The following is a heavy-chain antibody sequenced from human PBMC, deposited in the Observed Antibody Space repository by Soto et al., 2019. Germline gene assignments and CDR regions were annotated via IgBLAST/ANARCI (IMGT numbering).Heavy chain of an antibody. J-gene: IGHJ4*02. V-gene: IGHV3-23*01. Sequence: PGGSLRLSCAASGFTFNMYAMSWVRQAPGKGLEWVSGMGGSGANTYYADFVKGRFTISRDNSKNTLYLQMDSLRAEDTAIYYCARTITGYFWAGAYWGQGTLVTVSS. D-gene: IGHD1-1*01. CDR3: ARTITGYFWAGAY. CDR1: GFTFNMYA. CDR2: MGGSGANT.